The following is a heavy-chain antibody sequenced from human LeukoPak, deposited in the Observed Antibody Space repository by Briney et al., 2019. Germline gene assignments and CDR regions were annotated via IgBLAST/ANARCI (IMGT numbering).Heavy chain of an antibody. CDR1: GGSIIGSAYY. D-gene: IGHD6-13*01. CDR2: INYSGST. V-gene: IGHV4-39*01. J-gene: IGHJ6*03. CDR3: ARGQPGIAAAGGGYYYYMDV. Sequence: SETLSLTCTVSGGSIIGSAYYWGWIRQTPGKGLDWIGIINYSGSTYYNPSLRSRVTISVDTSTNQFSLKLSSVTAADTAVYYCARGQPGIAAAGGGYYYYMDVWGKGTTVTVSS.